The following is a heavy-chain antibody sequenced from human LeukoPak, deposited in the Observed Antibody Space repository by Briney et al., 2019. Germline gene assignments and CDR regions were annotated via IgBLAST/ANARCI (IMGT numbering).Heavy chain of an antibody. CDR3: ARGRRIAVAVLNWFDP. CDR2: ISYDGSNK. Sequence: GRSLRLSCAASGFTFSSYAMHWVRQAPGKGLEWVAVISYDGSNKYYADSVKGRFTISRDNSKNTLYLQMNSLRAEDTAVYYCARGRRIAVAVLNWFDPWGQGTLVTVSS. J-gene: IGHJ5*02. D-gene: IGHD6-19*01. V-gene: IGHV3-30*04. CDR1: GFTFSSYA.